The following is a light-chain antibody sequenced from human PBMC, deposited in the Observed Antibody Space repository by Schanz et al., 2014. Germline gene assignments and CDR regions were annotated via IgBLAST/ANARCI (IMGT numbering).Light chain of an antibody. CDR3: SSYRSTTSLGV. Sequence: SALTQPASVSGSPGQSITISCTGTSSDIGGYNYVSWYQQHPGKAPKLMIFDVTNRPSGVSYRFSGSKSGNTASLTISGLQAEDEADYYCSSYRSTTSLGVFGGGTKLTVL. CDR1: SSDIGGYNY. CDR2: DVT. J-gene: IGLJ3*02. V-gene: IGLV2-14*03.